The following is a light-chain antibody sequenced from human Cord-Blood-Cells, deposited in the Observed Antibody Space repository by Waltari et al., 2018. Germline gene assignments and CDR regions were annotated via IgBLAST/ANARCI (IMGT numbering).Light chain of an antibody. CDR3: SSYAGSNNLV. Sequence: QSALTQPPSASGSPGQSVTISCTGTSSDVGGYNYVSWYQQHPGKAPKLMIYEVSKRPAGVPGRFSGSKSGNTASRTGSGRQAEDEADYYCSSYAGSNNLVFGTGTKVTVL. J-gene: IGLJ1*01. CDR1: SSDVGGYNY. V-gene: IGLV2-8*01. CDR2: EVS.